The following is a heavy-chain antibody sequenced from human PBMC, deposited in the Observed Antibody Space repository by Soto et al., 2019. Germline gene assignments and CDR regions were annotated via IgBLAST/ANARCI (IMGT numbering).Heavy chain of an antibody. V-gene: IGHV3-30-3*01. Sequence: QVQLVESGGGVVQPGRSLRLSCAASGFTFSSYAIHWVRQAPGKGLEWVAIISSDGSKRNFADSVKGRFTISRDNSKNTLYLQMNSLRAEDTAVYYCARERNIVAGDAFDIWGQGTMVTVSS. D-gene: IGHD6-13*01. CDR2: ISSDGSKR. CDR1: GFTFSSYA. J-gene: IGHJ3*02. CDR3: ARERNIVAGDAFDI.